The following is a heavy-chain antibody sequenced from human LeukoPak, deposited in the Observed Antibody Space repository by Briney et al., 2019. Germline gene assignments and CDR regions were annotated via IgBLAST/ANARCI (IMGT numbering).Heavy chain of an antibody. CDR3: ARGPMYLFAEF. V-gene: IGHV1-2*02. J-gene: IGHJ4*02. CDR1: GYTFTSYG. CDR2: INPNSGGT. D-gene: IGHD3-10*02. Sequence: ASVKVSCKASGYTFTSYGISWVRQAPGQGLEWMGWINPNSGGTNYAQKFQGRVTMTKDTSISTAYMELSRLRSDDTAVYYCARGPMYLFAEFWGQGTLVTVSS.